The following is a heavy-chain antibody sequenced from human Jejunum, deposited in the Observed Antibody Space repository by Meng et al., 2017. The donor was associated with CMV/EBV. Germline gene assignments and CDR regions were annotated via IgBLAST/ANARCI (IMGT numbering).Heavy chain of an antibody. V-gene: IGHV1-69*05. D-gene: IGHD1-26*01. CDR1: GGDFNTYT. J-gene: IGHJ4*02. CDR3: ARVNSGRVRYYFDS. CDR2: SMAAFNAP. Sequence: SGGDFNTYTISWVRQAHGQGLEWMEESMAAFNAPSYAQKFQGRVTITTDESTSTAYMELNSLRAEDTAIYYCARVNSGRVRYYFDSWGQGTLVTVSS.